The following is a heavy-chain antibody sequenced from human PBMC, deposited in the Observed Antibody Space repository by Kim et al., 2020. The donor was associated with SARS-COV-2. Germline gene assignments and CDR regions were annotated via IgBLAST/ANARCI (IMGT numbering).Heavy chain of an antibody. V-gene: IGHV3-11*03. CDR3: ARSMVRGVMNYYYYGMDV. D-gene: IGHD3-10*01. CDR1: GFTFSDYY. J-gene: IGHJ6*02. Sequence: GGSLRLSCAASGFTFSDYYMSWIRQAPGKGLEWVSYISSSSSYTNYADSVKGRFTISRNNAKNSLYLQMNSLRAEDTAVYYCARSMVRGVMNYYYYGMDVWGQGTTVTVSS. CDR2: ISSSSSYT.